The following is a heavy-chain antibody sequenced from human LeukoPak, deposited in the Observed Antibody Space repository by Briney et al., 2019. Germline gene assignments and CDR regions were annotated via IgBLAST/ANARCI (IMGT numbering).Heavy chain of an antibody. J-gene: IGHJ4*02. D-gene: IGHD6-19*01. V-gene: IGHV3-7*01. CDR1: GFTFRNSW. CDR2: IRPGGGQE. Sequence: GGSLRLSCAASGFTFRNSWMTWVLQAPGKGLEWVANIRPGGGQEQYADSLEGRITISRDNVRNSLFLQLNSLRTEDTAVYFCATSSDWAFDHWGQGTLVTVSS. CDR3: ATSSDWAFDH.